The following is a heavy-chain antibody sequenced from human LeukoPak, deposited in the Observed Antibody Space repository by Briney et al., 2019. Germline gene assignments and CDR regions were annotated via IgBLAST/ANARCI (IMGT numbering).Heavy chain of an antibody. CDR3: VRDRAEGRAWVEFDP. D-gene: IGHD3-10*01. CDR2: VYSDGVT. CDR1: GFTVSSYG. V-gene: IGHV3-66*02. J-gene: IGHJ5*02. Sequence: GGSLRLSCAASGFTVSSYGMSWVRQAPGKGPEWVSLVYSDGVTRYADSVQGRFTISRDNSKNTVYLQMNNLRVEETAVYNCVRDRAEGRAWVEFDPWGKGILVTVSS.